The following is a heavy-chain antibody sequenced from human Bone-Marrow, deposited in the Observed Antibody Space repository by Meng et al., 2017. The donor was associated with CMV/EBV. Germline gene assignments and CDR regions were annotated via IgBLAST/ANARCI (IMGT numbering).Heavy chain of an antibody. D-gene: IGHD2-21*01. CDR3: ARDIQVGLLRENNWFDP. V-gene: IGHV1-69*04. CDR1: GGTFSSYT. CDR2: IIPILGIA. J-gene: IGHJ5*02. Sequence: SVKVSCKASGGTFSSYTISWVRQAPGQGLEWMGRIIPILGIANYAQKFQGRVTITADKSTSTAYMELSSLRSEDTAVYYCARDIQVGLLRENNWFDPWGQGTLVTVSS.